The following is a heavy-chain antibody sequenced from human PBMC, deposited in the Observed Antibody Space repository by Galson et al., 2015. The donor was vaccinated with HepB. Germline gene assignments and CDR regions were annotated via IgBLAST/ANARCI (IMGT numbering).Heavy chain of an antibody. Sequence: SLRLSCAASGLTFSNYGMHWVRQAPGEGLEWAAIISYDGSNKYYADSVKGRFTISRDNSKNTLYLQMNSLRVEDTAVYYCAKDGRWLRNWFDPWGQGTLVTVSS. V-gene: IGHV3-30*18. J-gene: IGHJ5*02. CDR2: ISYDGSNK. CDR1: GLTFSNYG. CDR3: AKDGRWLRNWFDP. D-gene: IGHD5-12*01.